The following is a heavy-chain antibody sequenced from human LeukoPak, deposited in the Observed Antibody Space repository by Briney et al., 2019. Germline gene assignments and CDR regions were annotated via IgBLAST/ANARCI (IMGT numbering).Heavy chain of an antibody. Sequence: SETLSLTCNFSASISGTGYYWVWIRHPPGKGLEWIDNAYYTGSTFYNPSLKSRVTISVDTSKDQFFLRLTSVTAADTAVYYCARLRKFVDAFDIWGRGTMVSVSS. J-gene: IGHJ3*02. CDR1: ASISGTGYY. D-gene: IGHD3-16*01. CDR3: ARLRKFVDAFDI. V-gene: IGHV4-39*01. CDR2: AYYTGST.